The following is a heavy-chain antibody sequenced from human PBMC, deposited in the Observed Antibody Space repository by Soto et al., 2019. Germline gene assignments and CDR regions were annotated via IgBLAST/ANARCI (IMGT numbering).Heavy chain of an antibody. CDR2: IIPVFGTA. V-gene: IGHV1-69*13. J-gene: IGHJ6*02. Sequence: SVKVSCKASRVAFNKFIVTWVRQAPGLGLEGVGGIIPVFGTADYAQKFQGRVTITADESTSTSYMEVNNLGSEATAGYYWAKVRYSSPRAHSNGRGVGGQGPPVTASS. CDR1: RVAFNKFI. CDR3: AKVRYSSPRAHSNGRGV. D-gene: IGHD6-13*01.